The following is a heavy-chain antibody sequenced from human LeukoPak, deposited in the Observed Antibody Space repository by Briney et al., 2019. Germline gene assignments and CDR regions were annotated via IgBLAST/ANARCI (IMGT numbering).Heavy chain of an antibody. CDR1: GFTFSSYS. D-gene: IGHD3-22*01. Sequence: PGGSLRLSCAASGFTFSSYSMNWVRQAPGKGLEWVPYISSGSIDTSTAYYADSVKGRFTISRDNAKKSLYLQMNSLRAEDSAVYYCARARPWDSSRSYYFGMDVWGHGTTVTVSS. J-gene: IGHJ6*02. CDR3: ARARPWDSSRSYYFGMDV. CDR2: ISSGSIDTSTA. V-gene: IGHV3-48*01.